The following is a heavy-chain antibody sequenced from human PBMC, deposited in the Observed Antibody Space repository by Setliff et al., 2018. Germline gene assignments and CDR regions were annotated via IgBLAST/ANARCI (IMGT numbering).Heavy chain of an antibody. Sequence: PGGSLRLSCVAARFTFSTAWMSWVRQAPGKGLEWVASIKQDGSEISYADSVKGRFTISRDNSKNTLDLQMNSLRAEDTAVYYCASRRDAFNIWGQGTMVTVSS. CDR3: ASRRDAFNI. J-gene: IGHJ3*02. V-gene: IGHV3-7*03. CDR2: IKQDGSEI. CDR1: RFTFSTAW.